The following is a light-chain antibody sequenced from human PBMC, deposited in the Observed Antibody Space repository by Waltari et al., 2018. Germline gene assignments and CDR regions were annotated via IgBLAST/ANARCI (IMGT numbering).Light chain of an antibody. Sequence: QSALTQPASVTGSPGQSVTISCTGTSSDIGVDNFVSWYQQHPGKAPKLMIYDVTNRPSGVSDRFSASKSGNTASLTISGLQAEDEGDYYCSSYTSSSTVVFGGGTKLTVL. V-gene: IGLV2-14*03. CDR2: DVT. CDR3: SSYTSSSTVV. CDR1: SSDIGVDNF. J-gene: IGLJ2*01.